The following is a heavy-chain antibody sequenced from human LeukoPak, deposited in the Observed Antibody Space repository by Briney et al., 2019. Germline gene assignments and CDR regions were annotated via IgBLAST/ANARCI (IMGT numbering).Heavy chain of an antibody. CDR1: GFTFSSYW. J-gene: IGHJ3*02. CDR3: AKEVGYCSSTSCYGRAFDI. D-gene: IGHD2-2*01. V-gene: IGHV3-74*01. CDR2: INSDGYSI. Sequence: GGSLRLSCAASGFTFSSYWMHWVRQVPGRGLVWVSRINSDGYSISYADSVKGRFTISRDNSKNTLYLQMNSLRAEDTAVYYCAKEVGYCSSTSCYGRAFDIWGQGTMVTVSS.